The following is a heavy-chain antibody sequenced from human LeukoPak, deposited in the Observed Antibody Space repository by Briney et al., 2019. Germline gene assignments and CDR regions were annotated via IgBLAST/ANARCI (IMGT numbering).Heavy chain of an antibody. CDR3: ARDMYGSGCYYFDY. CDR1: RDTLTSYA. Sequence: GASLKVSWETSRDTLTSYAVHWVRQAPGQRLEWMWWSNAGNGNTKYSQKFQGRVTITRDTSASTAYMELSSVRSEDTAVYYCARDMYGSGCYYFDYWGQGTLVTVSS. CDR2: SNAGNGNT. J-gene: IGHJ4*02. D-gene: IGHD3-10*01. V-gene: IGHV1-3*01.